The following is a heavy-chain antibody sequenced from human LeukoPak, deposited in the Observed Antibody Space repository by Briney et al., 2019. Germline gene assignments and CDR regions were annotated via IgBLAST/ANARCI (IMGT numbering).Heavy chain of an antibody. V-gene: IGHV3-11*03. J-gene: IGHJ4*02. Sequence: PGGSLTLSCAASGFTFSDAWMNWVRQAPGKGLEWVSYISGSSSDTNYADSVKGRFTISRDNAKNSLYLEMNSLTADDTAVYYCAKTARLPEIWGQGTHVTVSS. CDR1: GFTFSDAW. CDR2: ISGSSSDT. D-gene: IGHD1-14*01. CDR3: AKTARLPEI.